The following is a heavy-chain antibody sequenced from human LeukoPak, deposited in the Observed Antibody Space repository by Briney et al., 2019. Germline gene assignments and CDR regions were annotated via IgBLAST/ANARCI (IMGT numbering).Heavy chain of an antibody. CDR1: GFTFGSYG. CDR2: ITTNGGRT. D-gene: IGHD3-22*01. J-gene: IGHJ1*01. V-gene: IGHV3-23*01. CDR3: AIMHGYYDGTGYWVQ. Sequence: GGSLRLSRAASGFTFGSYGMSWVRQAPGKGLEWVSFITTNGGRTSYADSVEGRFTISRDNPRNTLYMQMNSLRDEDTAVYYCAIMHGYYDGTGYWVQWGQGTLVTVSS.